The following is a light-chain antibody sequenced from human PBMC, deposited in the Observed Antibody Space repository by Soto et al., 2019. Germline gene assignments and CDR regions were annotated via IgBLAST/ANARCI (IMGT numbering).Light chain of an antibody. CDR3: LQHNSYPRT. CDR1: QSISIY. Sequence: DIQMTQSPASLSASLGDRVTITCRASQSISIYLNWYQQKPGKAPKLLICATSSLQSGVPSRFSGSGSGTEFTLTISSLQPEDFATYYCLQHNSYPRTFGQGTKVDIK. J-gene: IGKJ1*01. V-gene: IGKV1-17*01. CDR2: ATS.